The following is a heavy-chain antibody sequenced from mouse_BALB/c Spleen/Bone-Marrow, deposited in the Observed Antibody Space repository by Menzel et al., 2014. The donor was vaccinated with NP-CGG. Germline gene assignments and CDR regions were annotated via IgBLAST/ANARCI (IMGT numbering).Heavy chain of an antibody. J-gene: IGHJ2*01. CDR3: ARTGYDYYFDY. CDR2: IDTSDSYT. D-gene: IGHD2-4*01. Sequence: QVQLQQSGAELVMPGASVKMSCKASGYTFTDYWMHWVKQRPGQGLVWIGAIDTSDSYTSYNQKFKGKATLTVDESSSTAYMQLSSLTSEDSAVYYCARTGYDYYFDYWGQGTTLTVSS. V-gene: IGHV1-69*01. CDR1: GYTFTDYW.